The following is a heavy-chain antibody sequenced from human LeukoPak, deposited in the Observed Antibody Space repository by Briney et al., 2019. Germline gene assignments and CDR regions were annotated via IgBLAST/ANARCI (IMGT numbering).Heavy chain of an antibody. CDR3: ARDRETAADYYFDY. D-gene: IGHD6-13*01. Sequence: GRSLRLSCAASGFTFVKHALHWVRQSPGKGLEWVAVISYDGNDKQYAESVKGRVTISRDNSKNTVSLQMDTLGPEDTAVYYCARDRETAADYYFDYWGRGPMVVVSS. J-gene: IGHJ4*02. CDR1: GFTFVKHA. CDR2: ISYDGNDK. V-gene: IGHV3-30*04.